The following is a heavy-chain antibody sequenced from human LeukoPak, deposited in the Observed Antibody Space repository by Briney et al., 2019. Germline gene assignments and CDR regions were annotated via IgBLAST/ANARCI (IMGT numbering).Heavy chain of an antibody. CDR2: MNPNSGNT. CDR3: ASGLALTNYYYDSSGYSDY. Sequence: ASVKVSCKAPGGTFSSYAINWVRQATGQGLEWMGWMNPNSGNTVYAQKFQGRVTMTRDTSISTAYMELSRLRSDDTAVYYCASGLALTNYYYDSSGYSDYWGQGTLVTVSS. D-gene: IGHD3-22*01. J-gene: IGHJ4*02. V-gene: IGHV1-8*02. CDR1: GGTFSSYA.